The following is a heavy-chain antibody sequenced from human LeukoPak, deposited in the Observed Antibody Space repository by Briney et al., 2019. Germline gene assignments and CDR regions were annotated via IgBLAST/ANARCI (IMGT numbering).Heavy chain of an antibody. CDR1: GGSISSYY. CDR3: ASGGIAAAAEYFQH. V-gene: IGHV4-59*01. J-gene: IGHJ1*01. D-gene: IGHD6-13*01. Sequence: SETLSLTCTVSGGSISSYYWSWIRQPPGKGLEWIGYIYYSGSTNYNPSLKSRVTISVDTSKNQFSLKLSSVTAADTAVYYCASGGIAAAAEYFQHWGQGTLVTVSS. CDR2: IYYSGST.